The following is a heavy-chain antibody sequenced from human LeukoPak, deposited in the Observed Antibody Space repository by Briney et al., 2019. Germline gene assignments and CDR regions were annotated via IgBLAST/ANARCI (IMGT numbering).Heavy chain of an antibody. J-gene: IGHJ6*02. V-gene: IGHV3-23*01. CDR2: ISGSGGST. CDR1: GFTVSSNY. CDR3: AKVRQQLTLDGMDV. Sequence: GGSLRLSCAASGFTVSSNYMSWVRQAPGKGLEWVSAISGSGGSTYYADSVKGRFTISRDNSKNTLYLQMNSLRAEDTAVYYCAKVRQQLTLDGMDVWGQGTTVTVSS. D-gene: IGHD6-13*01.